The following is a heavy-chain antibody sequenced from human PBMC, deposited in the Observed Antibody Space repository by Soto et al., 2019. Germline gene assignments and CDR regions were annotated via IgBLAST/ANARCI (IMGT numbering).Heavy chain of an antibody. CDR3: ARPGGEMATITGSVHFQH. J-gene: IGHJ1*01. D-gene: IGHD5-12*01. Sequence: QVQLVQFGAEVKKPGSSVKVSCKASGGTFSSYTISWVRQAPGEGLEWMGGIIPIFGTANYAQKFQGRVTITADESTSTAYMELSSLRSEDTAVYYCARPGGEMATITGSVHFQHWGQGTLVTVSS. CDR1: GGTFSSYT. V-gene: IGHV1-69*01. CDR2: IIPIFGTA.